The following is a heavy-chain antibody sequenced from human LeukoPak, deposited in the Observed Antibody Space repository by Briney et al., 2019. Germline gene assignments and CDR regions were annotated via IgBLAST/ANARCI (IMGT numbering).Heavy chain of an antibody. J-gene: IGHJ4*02. CDR2: IKEDGSEE. D-gene: IGHD2-2*01. Sequence: GGSLRLSCTASGFTFSIYWMSWVRQAPGKGLEWVASIKEDGSEEHYVDSVKGRFTISRDNARNSVHVQMNSLRAEDTAVYFCTKARDQMSYFFDYWGQGALVTVSS. CDR1: GFTFSIYW. CDR3: TKARDQMSYFFDY. V-gene: IGHV3-7*01.